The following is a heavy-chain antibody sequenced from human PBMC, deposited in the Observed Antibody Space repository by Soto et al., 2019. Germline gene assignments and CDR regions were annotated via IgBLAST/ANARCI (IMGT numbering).Heavy chain of an antibody. CDR3: AMVRGDFAFDI. CDR2: IIPILGIA. V-gene: IGHV1-69*02. D-gene: IGHD3-10*01. Sequence: ASVKVSCKASGHIFTDYYMHWVRQAPGQGLEWMGRIIPILGIANYAQKFQGRVTITADKSTSTAYMELSSLRSEDTAVYYCAMVRGDFAFDIWGQGTMVTVS. J-gene: IGHJ3*02. CDR1: GHIFTDYY.